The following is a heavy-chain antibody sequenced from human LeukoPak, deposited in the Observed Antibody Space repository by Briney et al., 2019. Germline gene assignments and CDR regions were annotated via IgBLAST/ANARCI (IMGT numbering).Heavy chain of an antibody. V-gene: IGHV3-30*01. Sequence: GRSLRLSCAASGFTFSSYAMHWVRQAPGKGLEWVAVILSDGSDKYYADSVKGRFTISRDNSKNTLFLQMNNLRAEDTAVYYCASDPSHYYDTSGYDGLLRHWGQGTLVTVSS. D-gene: IGHD3-22*01. CDR3: ASDPSHYYDTSGYDGLLRH. J-gene: IGHJ1*01. CDR1: GFTFSSYA. CDR2: ILSDGSDK.